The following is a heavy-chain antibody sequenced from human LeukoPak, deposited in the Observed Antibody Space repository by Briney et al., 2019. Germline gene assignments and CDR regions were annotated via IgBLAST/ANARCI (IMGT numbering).Heavy chain of an antibody. CDR3: ARGRFIAGTTAYYFDY. CDR1: GFTFSSYA. J-gene: IGHJ4*02. CDR2: ISGSGGST. D-gene: IGHD1-26*01. V-gene: IGHV3-21*04. Sequence: PGRSLRLSCAASGFTFSSYAMHWVRQAPGKGLEWVSAISGSGGSTFYADSVKGRFTISRDNAKNSLFLQMNSLRAEDTAVYYCARGRFIAGTTAYYFDYWGQGTLVTVSS.